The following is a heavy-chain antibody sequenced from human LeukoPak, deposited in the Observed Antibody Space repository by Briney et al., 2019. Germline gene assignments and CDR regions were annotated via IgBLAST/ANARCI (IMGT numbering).Heavy chain of an antibody. V-gene: IGHV4-34*01. J-gene: IGHJ5*02. CDR1: GGSFSGYY. Sequence: SETLSLTCAVYGGSFSGYYWSWIRQPPGKGLEWIGEINHSGSTNYNPSLKSRVTISVDTSKNQFSLKLSSVTAADTAVYYCARGRVGYSSGWFPRHNWFDPWGQGTLVTVSS. CDR3: ARGRVGYSSGWFPRHNWFDP. D-gene: IGHD6-19*01. CDR2: INHSGST.